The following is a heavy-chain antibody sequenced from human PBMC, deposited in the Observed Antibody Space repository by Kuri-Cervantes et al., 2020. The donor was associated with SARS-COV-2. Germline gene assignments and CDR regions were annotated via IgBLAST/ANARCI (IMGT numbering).Heavy chain of an antibody. CDR2: IYFTGST. J-gene: IGHJ4*01. V-gene: IGHV4-39*01. CDR3: ARRSWAYYFDF. D-gene: IGHD7-27*01. CDR1: GGSISSNSHY. Sequence: SQTLSLTCAVSGGSISSNSHYWGWIRQLPDKGLEWIGTIYFTGSTYYNPSLRSRVTISIDTSKDRFSLKLNSVTATDAAVYYCARRSWAYYFDFWGQGSLVTASS.